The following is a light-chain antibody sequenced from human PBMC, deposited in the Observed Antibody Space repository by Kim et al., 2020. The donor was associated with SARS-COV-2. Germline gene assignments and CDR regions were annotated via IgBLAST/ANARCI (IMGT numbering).Light chain of an antibody. J-gene: IGKJ1*01. V-gene: IGKV1-5*03. CDR1: QRITPW. Sequence: ASVGDTVTITCRASQRITPWLAWYQQKPGQAPKLLIYKASTLERGVPSRFSGSGSGTEFTLTISSLQPEDFATYYCQDYSGSSWTFGQATKVDIK. CDR3: QDYSGSSWT. CDR2: KAS.